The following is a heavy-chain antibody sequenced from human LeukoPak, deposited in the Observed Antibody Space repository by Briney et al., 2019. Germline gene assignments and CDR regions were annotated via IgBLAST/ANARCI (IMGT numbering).Heavy chain of an antibody. D-gene: IGHD6-13*01. V-gene: IGHV3-7*01. Sequence: GGSLRLSCAASGFTFSSYWMSWVRQAPGKGLEWVANIKQDGSEKYYVDSVKGRFTISRDNAKNSLYLQMNSLRAEDTAVYYCARLTYSSSWYLTYYYYYYMDVWGKGTTVTVSS. J-gene: IGHJ6*03. CDR2: IKQDGSEK. CDR3: ARLTYSSSWYLTYYYYYYMDV. CDR1: GFTFSSYW.